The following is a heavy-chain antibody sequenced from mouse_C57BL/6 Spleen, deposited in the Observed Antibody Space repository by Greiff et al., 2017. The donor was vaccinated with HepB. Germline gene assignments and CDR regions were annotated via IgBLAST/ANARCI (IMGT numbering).Heavy chain of an antibody. CDR3: ARPTVGEGGPWFAY. V-gene: IGHV1-26*01. J-gene: IGHJ3*01. Sequence: EVQLQQSGPELVKPGASVKISCKASGYTFTDYYMHWVKQSPGKSLEWIGDINPNNGGTSYNQKFKGKATLTVDKSSSTAYMELRSLTSEDSAVYYCARPTVGEGGPWFAYWGQGTLVTVSA. CDR1: GYTFTDYY. CDR2: INPNNGGT. D-gene: IGHD1-1*01.